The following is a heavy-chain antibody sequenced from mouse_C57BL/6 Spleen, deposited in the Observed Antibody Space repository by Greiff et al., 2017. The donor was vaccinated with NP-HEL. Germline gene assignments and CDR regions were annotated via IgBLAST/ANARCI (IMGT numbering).Heavy chain of an antibody. CDR2: INYDGSST. Sequence: EVQLVESEGGLVQPGSSMKLSCTASGFTFSDYYMAWVRQVPEKGLEWVANINYDGSSTYYLDSLKSRFIISRDNAKNILYLQMSSLKSEDTATYYCARDKAYYSRYYAMDYWGQGTSVTVSS. V-gene: IGHV5-16*01. CDR1: GFTFSDYY. CDR3: ARDKAYYSRYYAMDY. D-gene: IGHD2-12*01. J-gene: IGHJ4*01.